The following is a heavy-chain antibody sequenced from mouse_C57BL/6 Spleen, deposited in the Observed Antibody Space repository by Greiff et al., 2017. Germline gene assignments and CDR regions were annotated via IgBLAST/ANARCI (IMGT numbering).Heavy chain of an antibody. Sequence: EVQLVESGPGLVKPSQSLSLTCSVTGYSITRGYYWNWIRQFPGNKLEWMGYISYDGSNNYNPSLKNPISITRDTSKNQFFLKLNSVTTEDTATYYCASMDYSNYFDYWGQGTTLTVSS. V-gene: IGHV3-6*01. J-gene: IGHJ2*01. CDR1: GYSITRGYY. CDR2: ISYDGSN. D-gene: IGHD2-5*01. CDR3: ASMDYSNYFDY.